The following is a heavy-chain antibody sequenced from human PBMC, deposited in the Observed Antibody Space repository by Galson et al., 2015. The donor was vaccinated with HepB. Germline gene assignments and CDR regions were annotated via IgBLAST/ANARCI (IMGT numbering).Heavy chain of an antibody. Sequence: SVKVSCKASGGTFSSYAISWVRQAPGQGLEWMGRIIPIVGIANYAQKFQGRVTIAADISTSTAYLELSSLRSEDTAVYYCARGWANSYQFDYWGQGTLVTVSS. CDR2: IIPIVGIA. J-gene: IGHJ4*02. CDR1: GGTFSSYA. D-gene: IGHD2-2*01. V-gene: IGHV1-69*04. CDR3: ARGWANSYQFDY.